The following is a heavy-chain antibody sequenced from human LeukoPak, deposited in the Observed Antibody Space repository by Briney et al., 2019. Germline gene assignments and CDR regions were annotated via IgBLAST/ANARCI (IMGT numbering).Heavy chain of an antibody. CDR3: AKRSGYTTGRFFDF. V-gene: IGHV3-23*01. D-gene: IGHD5-12*01. CDR1: GFSFSSYA. Sequence: GGSLRLSCAASGFSFSSYAMSWVRQAPGKGLEWVSSISGSGDNTYYAESVKGRFTISRDNSKNTLFLQMNSLRAEDTAVFYCAKRSGYTTGRFFDFWGQGTLVTVSS. CDR2: ISGSGDNT. J-gene: IGHJ4*02.